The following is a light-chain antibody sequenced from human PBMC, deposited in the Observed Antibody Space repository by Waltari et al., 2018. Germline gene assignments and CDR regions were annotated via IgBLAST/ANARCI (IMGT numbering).Light chain of an antibody. CDR1: SSNIGDSA. CDR2: YDD. CDR3: AAWDISRTVAAPSV. J-gene: IGLJ1*01. V-gene: IGLV1-36*01. Sequence: QSALTQPPSVSGAPRQRVTISCSGTSSNIGDSAVNWYQQLPGKPPKLVIYYDDLVPSGVSDRFSGSKSGSSASLAISGLQSEDEAVYFCAAWDISRTVAAPSVF.